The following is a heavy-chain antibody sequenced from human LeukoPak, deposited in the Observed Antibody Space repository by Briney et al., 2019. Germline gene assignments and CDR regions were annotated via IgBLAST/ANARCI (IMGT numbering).Heavy chain of an antibody. J-gene: IGHJ2*01. CDR1: GVTVSSNY. CDR3: AKGRATAVANWYFGL. Sequence: GGSLRLSCAASGVTVSSNYMSWVRQAPGKGLEWLAFIRYDGSNKYYADSMKGRLTISRDNSKNTLYLEMNSLRPEDTAMYYCAKGRATAVANWYFGLWGRGTLVTVSS. D-gene: IGHD5-18*01. V-gene: IGHV3-30*02. CDR2: IRYDGSNK.